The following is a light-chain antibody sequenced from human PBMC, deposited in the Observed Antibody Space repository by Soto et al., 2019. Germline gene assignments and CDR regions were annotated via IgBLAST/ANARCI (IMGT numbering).Light chain of an antibody. Sequence: PGQGASRLVQASQTVSNSYLAWYQQKPCQAPRLLIYGASTRATGIPDRFSGSGSGTEFTLTISSLQSEDFAVYYCQQYSDWPRTFGQGTKVDI. CDR1: QTVSNSY. J-gene: IGKJ1*01. V-gene: IGKV3-15*01. CDR3: QQYSDWPRT. CDR2: GAS.